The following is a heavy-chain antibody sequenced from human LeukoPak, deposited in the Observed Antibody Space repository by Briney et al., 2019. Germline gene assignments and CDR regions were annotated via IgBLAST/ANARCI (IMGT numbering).Heavy chain of an antibody. V-gene: IGHV4-39*01. CDR2: IYYSGST. D-gene: IGHD3-10*01. J-gene: IGHJ6*03. CDR3: ARGCIGGGADYYYMDV. CDR1: GGSISSSSYY. Sequence: SETLSLTCTVSGGSISSSSYYWGWIRQPPGKGLEWIGSIYYSGSTYYNPSLKSRVTISVDTSKNQFSLKLSSVTAADTAVYYCARGCIGGGADYYYMDVWGKGTTVTVSS.